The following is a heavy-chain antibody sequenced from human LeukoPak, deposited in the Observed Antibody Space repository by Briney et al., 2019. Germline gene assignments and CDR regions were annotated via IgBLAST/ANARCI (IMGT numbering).Heavy chain of an antibody. D-gene: IGHD5-24*01. J-gene: IGHJ4*02. Sequence: SETLSLTCTVSGASISGSGYYWSWIRQPPGKGLEWIGRIYTSGSTNYNPSLKSRVTISVDTSKNQFSLKLSSVTAADTAVYYCARGGRDGYNYVGYWGQGTLVTVSS. CDR3: ARGGRDGYNYVGY. CDR2: IYTSGST. CDR1: GASISGSGYY. V-gene: IGHV4-61*08.